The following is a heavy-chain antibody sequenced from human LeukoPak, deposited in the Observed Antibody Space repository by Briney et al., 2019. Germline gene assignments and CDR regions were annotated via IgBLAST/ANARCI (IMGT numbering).Heavy chain of an antibody. CDR1: GYTFTSYD. V-gene: IGHV1-8*01. CDR3: AKDVDGGSRTGTTFWFDP. J-gene: IGHJ5*02. CDR2: MNPNSGNT. D-gene: IGHD1-1*01. Sequence: GASVKVSCKASGYTFTSYDINWVRQATGQGLEWMGWMNPNSGNTGYAQKFQGRVTMTRNTSISTAYMELSSLRSEDTAVYYCAKDVDGGSRTGTTFWFDPWGQGTLVTVSS.